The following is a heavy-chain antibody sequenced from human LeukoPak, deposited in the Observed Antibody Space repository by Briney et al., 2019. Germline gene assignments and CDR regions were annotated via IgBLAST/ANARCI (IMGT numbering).Heavy chain of an antibody. V-gene: IGHV3-23*01. CDR1: GFTFSSYA. J-gene: IGHJ4*02. Sequence: PGGSLRLSYAASGFTFSSYAMSWVRQAPGKGLEWVSVISGSGGSTYYADSVKGRFTISRDNSKNTLYLQMNSLRAEDTAVYYCAKGRGSGWYGVGDYWGQGTLVTVSS. D-gene: IGHD6-19*01. CDR2: ISGSGGST. CDR3: AKGRGSGWYGVGDY.